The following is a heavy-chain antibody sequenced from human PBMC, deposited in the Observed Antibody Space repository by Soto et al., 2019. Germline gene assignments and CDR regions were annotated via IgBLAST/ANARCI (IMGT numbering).Heavy chain of an antibody. CDR2: IYYSGST. CDR1: GGSMSNYY. Sequence: PSETLSLTCTVSGGSMSNYYGSWIRRPPGKGLEWIGYIYYSGSTSYNPSLKSRVTISVDTSKNQFSLKLSSMTAADTAVYYCARVWYSRHIDWSDIWGQGTLVTVSS. D-gene: IGHD6-13*01. CDR3: ARVWYSRHIDWSDI. V-gene: IGHV4-59*01. J-gene: IGHJ5*02.